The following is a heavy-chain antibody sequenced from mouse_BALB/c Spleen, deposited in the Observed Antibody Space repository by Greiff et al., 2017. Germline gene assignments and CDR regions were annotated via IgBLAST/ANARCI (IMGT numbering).Heavy chain of an antibody. CDR2: ISDGGSYT. CDR3: ARDRGWLRLGDYYAMDY. D-gene: IGHD2-2*01. Sequence: EVKVVESGGGLVKPGGSLKLSCAASGFTFSDYYMYWVRQTPEKRLEWVATISDGGSYTYYPDSVKGRFTISRDNAKNNLYLQMSSLKSEDTAMYYCARDRGWLRLGDYYAMDYWGQGTSVTVAS. J-gene: IGHJ4*01. CDR1: GFTFSDYY. V-gene: IGHV5-4*02.